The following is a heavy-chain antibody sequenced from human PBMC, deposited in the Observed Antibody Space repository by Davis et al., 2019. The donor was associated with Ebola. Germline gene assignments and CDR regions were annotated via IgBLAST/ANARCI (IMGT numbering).Heavy chain of an antibody. D-gene: IGHD3-3*01. CDR1: GFTFSSYG. Sequence: PGGSLRLSCAASGFTFSSYGMHWVRQAPGKGLEWVAVIWYDGSNKYYADSVKGRFTISRDNSKNTLYLQMNSLRAEDTAVYYCARDLFLESFYGMDVWGKGTTVTVSS. CDR2: IWYDGSNK. CDR3: ARDLFLESFYGMDV. V-gene: IGHV3-33*01. J-gene: IGHJ6*04.